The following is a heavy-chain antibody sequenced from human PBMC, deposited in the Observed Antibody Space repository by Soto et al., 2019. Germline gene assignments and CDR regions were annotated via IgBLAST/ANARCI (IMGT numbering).Heavy chain of an antibody. D-gene: IGHD1-1*01. CDR3: ARHRFTSGSDYFDY. CDR2: INPRNGDA. J-gene: IGHJ4*02. V-gene: IGHV1-2*02. Sequence: ASVKVSCKASGYTFTDYNLHWVRQAPGQGLEWMGSINPRNGDAVSAQKFQARVTMTRDASITTAYMELIRLTSPDTAVYYCARHRFTSGSDYFDYWGQGTLVTVSS. CDR1: GYTFTDYN.